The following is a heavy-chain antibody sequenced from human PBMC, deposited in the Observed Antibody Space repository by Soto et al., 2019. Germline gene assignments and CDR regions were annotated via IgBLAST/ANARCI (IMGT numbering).Heavy chain of an antibody. Sequence: ASETLSLTCAVYGGSFSGYYWSWIRQPPGKGLEWIGEINHHSGSTNYNPSLKSRVTISVDMSKNQFSLNLNSVTAADTAVYYCARGRYCTSTTCYTPRFDPWGQGTLVTVSS. D-gene: IGHD2-2*02. V-gene: IGHV4-34*01. CDR1: GGSFSGYY. J-gene: IGHJ5*02. CDR3: ARGRYCTSTTCYTPRFDP. CDR2: INHHSGST.